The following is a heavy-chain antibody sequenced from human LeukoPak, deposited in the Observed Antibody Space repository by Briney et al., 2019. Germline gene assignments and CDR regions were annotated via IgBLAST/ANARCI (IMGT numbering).Heavy chain of an antibody. D-gene: IGHD2-8*01. V-gene: IGHV4-34*01. J-gene: IGHJ5*02. CDR2: INHSGST. CDR1: GGSFSGYY. CDR3: ARGVNGYWFDP. Sequence: SETLSPTCAVYGGSFSGYYWSWIRQPPGKGLEWIGEINHSGSTNYNPSLKSRVTISVDTSKNQFSLKLSSVTAADTAVYYCARGVNGYWFDPWGQGTLVTVSS.